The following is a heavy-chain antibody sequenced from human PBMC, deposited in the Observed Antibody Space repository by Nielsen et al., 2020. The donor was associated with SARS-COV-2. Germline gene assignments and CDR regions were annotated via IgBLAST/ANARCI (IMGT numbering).Heavy chain of an antibody. D-gene: IGHD6-19*01. CDR1: GFTFSAHH. V-gene: IGHV3-69-1*01. Sequence: AGSLRLSCAASGFTFSAHHMTWIRQTPGKGMEWISSITNTGAAYYADSVKGRFTISRDNNQSSLYLLMNNLRAEDTAVYYCASSGWLDYWGQGTRVTVSS. CDR2: ITNTGAA. CDR3: ASSGWLDY. J-gene: IGHJ4*02.